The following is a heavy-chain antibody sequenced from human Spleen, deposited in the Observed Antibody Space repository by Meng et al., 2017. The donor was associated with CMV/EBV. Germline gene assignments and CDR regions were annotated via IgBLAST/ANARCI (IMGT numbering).Heavy chain of an antibody. Sequence: GSLRLSCVVSGGSITSSNWWSWVRQPPGKGLEWIGYISYSGGTNYNPSLKSRVTISVDTSKNQFSLKLSSVTAADTAVYFCARGVDYYYGMDVWGQGTTVTVSS. CDR2: ISYSGGT. CDR1: GGSITSSNW. V-gene: IGHV4-4*01. J-gene: IGHJ6*02. D-gene: IGHD3-10*01. CDR3: ARGVDYYYGMDV.